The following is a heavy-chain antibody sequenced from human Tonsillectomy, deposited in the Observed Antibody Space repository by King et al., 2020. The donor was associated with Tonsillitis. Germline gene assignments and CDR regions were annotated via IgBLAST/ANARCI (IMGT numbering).Heavy chain of an antibody. CDR3: AREGVGGYGLGYDTSGPFDY. V-gene: IGHV3-21*01. CDR2: ISSSSSYI. D-gene: IGHD3-22*01. Sequence: VQLVESGGGLVKPGGSLRLSCAASGFTFNTYTMNWVRQAPGKGLEWVSSISSSSSYIYYADSVKGRFTISRDNAKNSLYLQMNSLRAEDTAVYYCAREGVGGYGLGYDTSGPFDYWGQGTLVTVSS. CDR1: GFTFNTYT. J-gene: IGHJ4*02.